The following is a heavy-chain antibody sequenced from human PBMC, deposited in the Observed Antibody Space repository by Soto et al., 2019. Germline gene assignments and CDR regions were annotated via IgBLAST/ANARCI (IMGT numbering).Heavy chain of an antibody. Sequence: PSETLSLTCTVSGGSISSGSYYWGWIRQPPGKGLEWIGSIYYSGNTYYNPSLKSRVTIPVDTSKNQFSLKLSSVTAADTAVYYCARERPDGARLDPWGQGTLVTVSS. CDR1: GGSISSGSYY. CDR3: ARERPDGARLDP. CDR2: IYYSGNT. J-gene: IGHJ5*02. D-gene: IGHD6-6*01. V-gene: IGHV4-39*02.